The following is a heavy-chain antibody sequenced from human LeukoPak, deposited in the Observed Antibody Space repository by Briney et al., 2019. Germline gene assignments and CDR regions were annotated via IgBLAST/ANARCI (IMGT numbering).Heavy chain of an antibody. V-gene: IGHV1-18*01. J-gene: IGHJ6*03. CDR1: GYTFTSYG. Sequence: ASVKVSCKASGYTFTSYGISWVRQAPGQGLEWMGWTSAYNGNTNYAQKLQGRVTMTTDTSTSTAYMELRSLRSDDTAVYYCARSSSSWYGYYYYYMDVWGKGTTVTVSS. CDR3: ARSSSSWYGYYYYYMDV. CDR2: TSAYNGNT. D-gene: IGHD6-13*01.